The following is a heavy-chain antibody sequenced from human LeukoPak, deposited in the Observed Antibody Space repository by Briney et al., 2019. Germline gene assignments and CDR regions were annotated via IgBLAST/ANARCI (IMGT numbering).Heavy chain of an antibody. Sequence: SETLSLTCTVSGGSISSSSYYWGWIRQPPGKGLEWIGSIYYSGSTYYNPSLKSRVTISVDTSKSQFSLKLSSVTAADTAVYYCVRAIAPPPGIAAAGRIDYWGQGTLVTVSS. CDR1: GGSISSSSYY. CDR3: VRAIAPPPGIAAAGRIDY. CDR2: IYYSGST. D-gene: IGHD6-13*01. V-gene: IGHV4-39*01. J-gene: IGHJ4*02.